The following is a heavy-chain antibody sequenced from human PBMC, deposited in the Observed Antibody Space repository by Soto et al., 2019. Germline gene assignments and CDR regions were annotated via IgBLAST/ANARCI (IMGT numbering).Heavy chain of an antibody. CDR3: ASEYYYGRTAYGRDV. J-gene: IGHJ6*02. D-gene: IGHD3-10*01. Sequence: QVQLQESGPGLVKPSETLSLTCTVSGGSVSSGSYYWSWIRQPPGKGLEWIGYIYYSGSTNYNPSLKSRVTMSVDTSKNQCSLKLSSVTAADTAVYYWASEYYYGRTAYGRDVWGQGTTVTVSS. CDR1: GGSVSSGSYY. CDR2: IYYSGST. V-gene: IGHV4-61*01.